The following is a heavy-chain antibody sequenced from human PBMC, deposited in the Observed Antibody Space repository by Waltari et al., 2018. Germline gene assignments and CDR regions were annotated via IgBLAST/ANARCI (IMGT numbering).Heavy chain of an antibody. CDR1: GYTFTSYD. D-gene: IGHD6-13*01. Sequence: QVQLVQSGAEVKKTGASVKVSCKASGYTFTSYDINWGRQATGQGLEWMGWLNPNSRNKGYAKTFQGRVTITRNTSIIPAYMELGSLRSEDTAVYYCAIAYAAGTPGVGYWGQGTLVIVSS. CDR2: LNPNSRNK. V-gene: IGHV1-8*03. J-gene: IGHJ4*02. CDR3: AIAYAAGTPGVGY.